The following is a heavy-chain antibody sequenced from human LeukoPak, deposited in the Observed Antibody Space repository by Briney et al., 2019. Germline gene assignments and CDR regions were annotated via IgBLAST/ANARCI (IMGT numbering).Heavy chain of an antibody. J-gene: IGHJ4*02. V-gene: IGHV1-69*13. CDR1: GGTFSSYA. CDR3: PRNPIRFLEWLPTFDY. D-gene: IGHD3-3*01. CDR2: IIPIFGTA. Sequence: GASVKVSCKASGGTFSSYAISWVRQAPGQGLEWMGGIIPIFGTANYAQKFQGRVTITADESTSTAYMELSSLRSEDTAVYYCPRNPIRFLEWLPTFDYWGQGTLVTVSS.